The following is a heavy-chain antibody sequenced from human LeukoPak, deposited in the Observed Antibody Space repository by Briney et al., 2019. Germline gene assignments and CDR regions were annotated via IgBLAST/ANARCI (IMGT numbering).Heavy chain of an antibody. Sequence: GGPLRLSCAASGFTFSSYAMSWVRQAPGKGLEWVSAISGSGGSTYYADSVKGRFTISRDNSKNTLYLQMNSLRAEDTAVYYCANYEYSTRPLDYWGQGTLVTVSS. CDR1: GFTFSSYA. CDR3: ANYEYSTRPLDY. D-gene: IGHD5-12*01. CDR2: ISGSGGST. J-gene: IGHJ4*02. V-gene: IGHV3-23*01.